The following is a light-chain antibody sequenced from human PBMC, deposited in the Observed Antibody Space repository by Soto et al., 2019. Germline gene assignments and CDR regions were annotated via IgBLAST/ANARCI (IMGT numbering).Light chain of an antibody. J-gene: IGKJ4*01. CDR2: DGS. CDR1: QSVSSY. V-gene: IGKV3-11*01. CDR3: QHRMDWPLN. Sequence: PGARATLSCRASQSVSSYLAWYQQKPGQAPRLLIYDGSNRATGIPARFSGSGSGTDFTLTISSLEPEDFAVYYCQHRMDWPLNFGGGTKVEIK.